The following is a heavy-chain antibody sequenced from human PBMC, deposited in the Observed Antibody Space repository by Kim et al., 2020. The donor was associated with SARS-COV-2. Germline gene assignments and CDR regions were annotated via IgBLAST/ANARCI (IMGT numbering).Heavy chain of an antibody. D-gene: IGHD6-13*01. CDR3: AKWADSSSWTPSGWFDP. CDR1: GFTFSSYA. Sequence: GGSLRLSCAASGFTFSSYAMSWVRQAPGKGLEWVSAICGSGGSTYYADSVKGRFTISRDNSKNTLYLQMNSLRAEDTAVYYCAKWADSSSWTPSGWFDPWGQGTLVTVSS. CDR2: ICGSGGST. V-gene: IGHV3-23*01. J-gene: IGHJ5*02.